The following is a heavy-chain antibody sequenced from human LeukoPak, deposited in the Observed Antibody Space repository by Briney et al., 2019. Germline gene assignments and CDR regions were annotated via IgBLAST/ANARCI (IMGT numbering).Heavy chain of an antibody. J-gene: IGHJ4*02. CDR1: GFTFSSYS. Sequence: GGTLRLSCAPSGFTFSSYSMNWVRQAPGNGLEWVSYISSSSSTIYYADSVKGRFTISRDNAKNSLYLQMNSLRAEDTAVYYCARSGSYAFDYWGQGTLVTVSS. V-gene: IGHV3-48*01. D-gene: IGHD1-26*01. CDR3: ARSGSYAFDY. CDR2: ISSSSSTI.